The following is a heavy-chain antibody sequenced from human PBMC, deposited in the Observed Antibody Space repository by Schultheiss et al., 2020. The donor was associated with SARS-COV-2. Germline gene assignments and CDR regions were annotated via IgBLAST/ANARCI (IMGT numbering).Heavy chain of an antibody. CDR2: IYWNDDK. CDR1: GFSLSNARMG. Sequence: SGPTLVKPTETLTLTCTVSGFSLSNARMGVGWIRQPPGKALEWLALIYWNDDKRYSPSLKSRLTITKDTSKNQVVLTMTNMDPVDTATYYCAHRPWLLSFDYWGQGTLVTVSS. J-gene: IGHJ4*02. CDR3: AHRPWLLSFDY. D-gene: IGHD5-18*01. V-gene: IGHV2-5*01.